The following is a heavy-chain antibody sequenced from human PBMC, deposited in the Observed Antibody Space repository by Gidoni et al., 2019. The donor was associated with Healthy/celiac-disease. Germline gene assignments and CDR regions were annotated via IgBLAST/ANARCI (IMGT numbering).Heavy chain of an antibody. CDR1: GFTFDDYT. CDR2: ISWDGGST. J-gene: IGHJ5*02. D-gene: IGHD5-12*01. V-gene: IGHV3-43*01. CDR3: AKDVRDGYNSGWFDP. Sequence: EVPLVESGGVVVQPGGALRLPCAASGFTFDDYTMHWVRQAPGKGLEWVSLISWDGGSTYYADSVKGRFTISRDNSKNSLYLQMNSLRTEDTALYYCAKDVRDGYNSGWFDPWGQGTLVTVSS.